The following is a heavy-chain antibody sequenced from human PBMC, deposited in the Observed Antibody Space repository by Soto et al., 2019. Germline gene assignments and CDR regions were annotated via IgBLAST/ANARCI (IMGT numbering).Heavy chain of an antibody. J-gene: IGHJ3*02. CDR3: ARDYPVWGGYRYHAFDI. V-gene: IGHV4-31*03. CDR2: IFYSGST. D-gene: IGHD3-16*02. CDR1: GGSISSGGYY. Sequence: QVQLQESGPGLVKPSQTLSLTCTVSGGSISSGGYYWSWIRQHPAKRLEWIGYIFYSGSTYYNPPLKSRVTISVDTSKKQFSLKLRSVTAADTAVYYCARDYPVWGGYRYHAFDIWGQGTMVTVSS.